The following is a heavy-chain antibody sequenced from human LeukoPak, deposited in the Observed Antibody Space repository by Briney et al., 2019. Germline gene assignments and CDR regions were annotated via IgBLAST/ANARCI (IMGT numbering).Heavy chain of an antibody. D-gene: IGHD5-18*01. Sequence: PSETLSLTCTVSGGSISSYYWSWIRQPPGKGLEWIGYIYYSGSTNYNPSLKSRVTISVDTSKNQFSLKLSSVTAADTAVYYCARVDTAMVLDYRGQGTLVTVSS. CDR3: ARVDTAMVLDY. J-gene: IGHJ4*02. CDR2: IYYSGST. CDR1: GGSISSYY. V-gene: IGHV4-59*08.